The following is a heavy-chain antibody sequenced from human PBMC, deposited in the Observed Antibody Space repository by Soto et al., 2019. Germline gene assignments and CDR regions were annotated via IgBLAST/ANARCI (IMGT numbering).Heavy chain of an antibody. J-gene: IGHJ4*02. Sequence: QVQLQESGPGLVKPSETLSLTCTVSGGSVSSGSYYWSWIRQPPGKGLEWIGYIYYSGSTNYNPSLKSRVTISVDTSKNQFSLKLSSVTAADTAVYYCARDRGYSYGTTLYFDYWGQGTLVTVSS. CDR1: GGSVSSGSYY. CDR2: IYYSGST. D-gene: IGHD5-18*01. V-gene: IGHV4-61*01. CDR3: ARDRGYSYGTTLYFDY.